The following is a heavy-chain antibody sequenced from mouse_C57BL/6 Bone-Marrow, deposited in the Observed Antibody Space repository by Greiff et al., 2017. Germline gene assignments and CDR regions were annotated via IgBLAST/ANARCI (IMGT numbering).Heavy chain of an antibody. Sequence: QVQLQQSGAELVRPGTSVKMSCKASGYTFTNYWIGWAKQRPGHGLEWIGDIYPGGGYTNYNEKFKGKATLTADKSSSTAYMQFSSLTSEGSAIYYGARSGDGYYFDWYFDVWGTGTTVTVSS. J-gene: IGHJ1*03. CDR3: ARSGDGYYFDWYFDV. D-gene: IGHD2-3*01. V-gene: IGHV1-63*01. CDR1: GYTFTNYW. CDR2: IYPGGGYT.